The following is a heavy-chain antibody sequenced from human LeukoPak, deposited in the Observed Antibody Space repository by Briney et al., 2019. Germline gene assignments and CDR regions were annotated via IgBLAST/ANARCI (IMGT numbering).Heavy chain of an antibody. J-gene: IGHJ4*02. Sequence: LSGGSLRLSCATSGFTFSHYGMHWVRQAPGKGLEWVAVIWSDGTEKYYGGSVKGRFTISRDNAKNSVFLQMNSLRAEDTAVYYCAPQTMILVLGGQGTLVTVSS. CDR1: GFTFSHYG. CDR3: APQTMILVL. V-gene: IGHV3-33*03. D-gene: IGHD3-22*01. CDR2: IWSDGTEK.